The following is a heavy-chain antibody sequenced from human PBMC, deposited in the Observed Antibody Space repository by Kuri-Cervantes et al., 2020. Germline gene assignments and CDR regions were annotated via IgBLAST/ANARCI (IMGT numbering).Heavy chain of an antibody. CDR1: GFTFSSYG. CDR3: AKDHSSDYYYFDY. CDR2: INNSGGST. V-gene: IGHV3-23*01. J-gene: IGHJ4*02. D-gene: IGHD3-22*01. Sequence: GGSLRLSCAASGFTFSSYGMHWVRQAPGKGLEWVSVINNSGGSTYYADSVKGRFTISRDNSKNTLYLQMNSLRAEDTAVYYCAKDHSSDYYYFDYWGQGTLVTVSS.